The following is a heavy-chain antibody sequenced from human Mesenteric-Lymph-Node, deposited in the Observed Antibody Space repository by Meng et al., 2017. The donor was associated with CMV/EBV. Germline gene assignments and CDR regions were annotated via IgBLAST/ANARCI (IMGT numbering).Heavy chain of an antibody. Sequence: GGSLRLSCAASGFTFSRYGMHWVRQAPGKGLEWVAVISYDGSNKYYADSVKGRFTISRDNSKNTLYLQMNSLRAEDTAVYYCAKVVAHYDNSGYEFDYWGQGTLVTVSS. J-gene: IGHJ4*02. D-gene: IGHD3-22*01. CDR3: AKVVAHYDNSGYEFDY. CDR2: ISYDGSNK. CDR1: GFTFSRYG. V-gene: IGHV3-30*18.